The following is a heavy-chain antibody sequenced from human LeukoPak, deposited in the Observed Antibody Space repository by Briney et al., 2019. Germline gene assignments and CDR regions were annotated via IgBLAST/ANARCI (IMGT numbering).Heavy chain of an antibody. J-gene: IGHJ3*02. CDR2: ISGSGGST. V-gene: IGHV3-23*01. CDR1: GFTFSSYA. Sequence: GGSLRPSCAASGFTFSSYAMSWVRQAPGKGLEWVSAISGSGGSTYYADSVKGRFTISRDNSKNTLYLQMNSLRAEDTAVYYCAKMNYDFWSGYPNDAFDIWGQGTMVTVSS. D-gene: IGHD3-3*01. CDR3: AKMNYDFWSGYPNDAFDI.